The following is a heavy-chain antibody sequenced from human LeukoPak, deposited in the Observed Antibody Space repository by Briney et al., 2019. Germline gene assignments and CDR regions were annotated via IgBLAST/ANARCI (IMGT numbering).Heavy chain of an antibody. Sequence: KPSETLSLTCAAIGGSFSGYSWSWIRQPPGKGLEWIGDISHSGSTTYNPSLKSRVTMSVDTSKNQFSLKMSSVTAADTAVYYCARGPYYFDTSGINDYWGQGTLVTVSS. CDR1: GGSFSGYS. CDR2: ISHSGST. V-gene: IGHV4-34*01. D-gene: IGHD3-22*01. J-gene: IGHJ4*02. CDR3: ARGPYYFDTSGINDY.